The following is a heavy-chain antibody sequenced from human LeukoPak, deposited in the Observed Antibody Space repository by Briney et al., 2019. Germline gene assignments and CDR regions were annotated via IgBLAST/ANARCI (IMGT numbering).Heavy chain of an antibody. D-gene: IGHD5-12*01. V-gene: IGHV3-30-3*01. J-gene: IGHJ6*02. CDR2: ISYDGSNQ. CDR1: GFTFSSYA. Sequence: GRSLRLSCGASGFTFSSYAMHWVRQSPGKGLEWVSVISYDGSNQDYSDSVKGRFTFSRDDSKNTLFLQMDNLKTEDTAVYYCTRDRSPIVATRMGFYYALDVWGQGTTVTVSS. CDR3: TRDRSPIVATRMGFYYALDV.